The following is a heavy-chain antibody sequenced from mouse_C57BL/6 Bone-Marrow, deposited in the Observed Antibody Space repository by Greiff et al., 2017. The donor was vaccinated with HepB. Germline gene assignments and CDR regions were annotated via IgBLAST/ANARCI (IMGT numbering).Heavy chain of an antibody. CDR2: IDPSDSYT. CDR1: GYTFTSYW. Sequence: QVQLQQPGAELVRPGTSVKLSCTASGYTFTSYWMHWVKQRPGQGLEWIGVIDPSDSYTNYNQKFKGKATLTVATSSCTAYMQLRSLTSEDSAVYYCARKGFYDYDEDWFAYWGQGTLVTVSA. CDR3: ARKGFYDYDEDWFAY. D-gene: IGHD2-4*01. J-gene: IGHJ3*01. V-gene: IGHV1-59*01.